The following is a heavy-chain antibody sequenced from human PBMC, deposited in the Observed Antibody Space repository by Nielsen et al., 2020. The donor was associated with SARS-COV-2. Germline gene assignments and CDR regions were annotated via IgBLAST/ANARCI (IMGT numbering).Heavy chain of an antibody. CDR2: FDPEDGET. J-gene: IGHJ4*02. V-gene: IGHV1-24*01. D-gene: IGHD2-15*01. CDR3: ARDLNFNLLAVRGD. CDR1: GYTLTELS. Sequence: ASVKVSCKVSGYTLTELSMHWVRQAPGKGLEWMGGFDPEDGETIYAQKFQGRVTMTEDTSTDTAYMELRSLRSDDTAVYYCARDLNFNLLAVRGDWGQGTLVTVSS.